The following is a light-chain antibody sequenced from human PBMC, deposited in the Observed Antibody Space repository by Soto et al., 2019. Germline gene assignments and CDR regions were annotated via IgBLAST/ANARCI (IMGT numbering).Light chain of an antibody. J-gene: IGLJ1*01. Sequence: QAVVTQPPSVSGAPGQRVTISCTGSSSNIGAGYDVHWYQQLPGTAPKLLIYGNSNRPSGVPDRFSGSKSGPSASLAITGLQAEDEADYYCQSYDSSLSGSYVFGTGTKVTVL. CDR3: QSYDSSLSGSYV. CDR2: GNS. V-gene: IGLV1-40*01. CDR1: SSNIGAGYD.